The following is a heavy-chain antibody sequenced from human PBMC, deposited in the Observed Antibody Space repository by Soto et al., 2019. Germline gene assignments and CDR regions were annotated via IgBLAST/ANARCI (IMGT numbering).Heavy chain of an antibody. CDR3: AKASSGYHKFFDY. J-gene: IGHJ4*02. V-gene: IGHV3-23*01. D-gene: IGHD3-3*01. CDR2: ISGSGGST. Sequence: GGSLRLSCAASGFTFSSYAMSWVRQAPGKGLEWVSAISGSGGSTYYADSVKGRFTFSRDISKNTLYLQMNSLRAEDTAVYYCAKASSGYHKFFDYWGQGTLVTVSS. CDR1: GFTFSSYA.